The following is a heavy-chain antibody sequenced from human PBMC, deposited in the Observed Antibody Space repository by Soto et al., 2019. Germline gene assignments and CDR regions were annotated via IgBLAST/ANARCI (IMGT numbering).Heavy chain of an antibody. V-gene: IGHV1-46*01. D-gene: IGHD4-17*01. CDR3: AREAPDGYGPRNYYYGMDV. Sequence: ASVEVLCKSCGYTFTSYYIHWVRQAPGQGLEWMGIINPSGGSTSYAQKFQCRVTMTRDTSTSTVYMELSSLRSEDTAVYYCAREAPDGYGPRNYYYGMDVWGQGTTVNVSS. J-gene: IGHJ6*02. CDR2: INPSGGST. CDR1: GYTFTSYY.